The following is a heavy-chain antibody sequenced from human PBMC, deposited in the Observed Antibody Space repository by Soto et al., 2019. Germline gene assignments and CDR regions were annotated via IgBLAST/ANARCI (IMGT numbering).Heavy chain of an antibody. D-gene: IGHD2-2*01. CDR3: ALSWDCSSTSCYSTYYYYGMDV. CDR2: IDPSDSYT. V-gene: IGHV5-10-1*01. J-gene: IGHJ6*02. CDR1: GYSFTSYW. Sequence: GESLKISCKGSGYSFTSYWISWVRQMPGKGLEWMGRIDPSDSYTNYSPSFQGHVTISADKSISTAYLQWSSLKASDTAMYYCALSWDCSSTSCYSTYYYYGMDVWGQGTTVTVSS.